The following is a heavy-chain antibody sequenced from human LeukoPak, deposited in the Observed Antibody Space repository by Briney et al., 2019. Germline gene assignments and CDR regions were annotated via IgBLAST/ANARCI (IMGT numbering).Heavy chain of an antibody. V-gene: IGHV4-4*07. CDR2: IYTSGST. CDR3: ARGHTRWGGSYFARSFGY. Sequence: PSETLSLTCTVSGGSISSYYWSWIRQPAGKGLEWIGRIYTSGSTNYNPSLKSRVTMSVDTSKNQFSLKLSSVTAADTAVYYCARGHTRWGGSYFARSFGYWGQGTLVTVSS. CDR1: GGSISSYY. J-gene: IGHJ4*02. D-gene: IGHD1-26*01.